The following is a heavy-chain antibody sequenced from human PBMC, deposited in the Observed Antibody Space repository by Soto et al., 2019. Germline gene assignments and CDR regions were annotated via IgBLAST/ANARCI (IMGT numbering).Heavy chain of an antibody. CDR2: ISGSGGST. D-gene: IGHD2-15*01. Sequence: EVQLLESGGGLVQPGGSLRLSCAASGFTFSSYAMSWVRQAPGKGLEWVSAISGSGGSTYYADSVKGRFTISRDNSKNTLYLQMNGLRAEDTAVYYCAKGLNIVVVVAATYPDAFDIWGQGTMVTVSS. J-gene: IGHJ3*02. V-gene: IGHV3-23*01. CDR1: GFTFSSYA. CDR3: AKGLNIVVVVAATYPDAFDI.